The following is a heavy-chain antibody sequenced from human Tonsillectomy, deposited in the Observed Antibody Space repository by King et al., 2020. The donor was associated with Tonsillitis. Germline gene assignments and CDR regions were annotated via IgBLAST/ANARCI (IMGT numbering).Heavy chain of an antibody. CDR2: IIPILGIA. Sequence: GQLVQSGAEVKKPGSSVKVSCKASGGTFSSYAFSWVRQAPGQGREWMGRIIPILGIANYAQKFQGRVTISADISTSTAYMDLSSLRSEDTAGYYCAREGTSSSSGGWAHWGQGTLVTVSS. J-gene: IGHJ4*02. V-gene: IGHV1-69*09. CDR1: GGTFSSYA. D-gene: IGHD6-6*01. CDR3: AREGTSSSSGGWAH.